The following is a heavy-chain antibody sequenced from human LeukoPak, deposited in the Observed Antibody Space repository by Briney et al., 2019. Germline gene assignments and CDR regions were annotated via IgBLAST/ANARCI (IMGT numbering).Heavy chain of an antibody. Sequence: PGGSLRLSCAASGFTFSSYAMNWVRQAPGKGLEWVSYISSIRTNTIYYADSVKGRFTISRDNSKNTLYLQMNSLRAEDTAVYYCAKVPLAVLRYFDWDSEVDPAFDYWGQGTLVTVSS. V-gene: IGHV3-48*01. CDR1: GFTFSSYA. CDR2: ISSIRTNTI. D-gene: IGHD3-9*01. CDR3: AKVPLAVLRYFDWDSEVDPAFDY. J-gene: IGHJ4*02.